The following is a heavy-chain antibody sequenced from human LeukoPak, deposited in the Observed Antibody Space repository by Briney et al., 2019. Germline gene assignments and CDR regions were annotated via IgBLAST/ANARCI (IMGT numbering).Heavy chain of an antibody. CDR1: GFTFSSYA. Sequence: QAGGSLRLSCAASGFTFSSYAMSWVRQAPGKGLEWVSAISGSGGSTYYADSVKGRFTISRDNSKNTLYLQINSLRAEDTAVYYCAKSPSGWRYYFDYWGQGTLVTVSS. CDR3: AKSPSGWRYYFDY. J-gene: IGHJ4*02. D-gene: IGHD2-15*01. CDR2: ISGSGGST. V-gene: IGHV3-23*01.